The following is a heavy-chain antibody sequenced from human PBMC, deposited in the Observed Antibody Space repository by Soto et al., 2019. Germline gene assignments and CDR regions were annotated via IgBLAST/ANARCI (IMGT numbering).Heavy chain of an antibody. CDR3: ARGINSPEPDGFDV. D-gene: IGHD1-1*01. CDR1: GFTFSSYG. Sequence: QVQLVESGGGVVQSGRSLRLSCAASGFTFSSYGMHWVRQAPGKGLEWVADIWYDGTHEKYADSVKGRLTISRDNTKNTLYLQMNSLRVEDTAVYYCARGINSPEPDGFDVLGQGTTSPSLQ. J-gene: IGHJ3*01. V-gene: IGHV3-33*01. CDR2: IWYDGTHE.